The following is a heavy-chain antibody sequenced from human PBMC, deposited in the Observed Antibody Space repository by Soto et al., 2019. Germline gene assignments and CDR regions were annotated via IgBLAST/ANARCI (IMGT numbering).Heavy chain of an antibody. CDR3: AKGHPAIVVVFFAY. V-gene: IGHV3-30*18. CDR2: ISYDGSNK. J-gene: IGHJ4*02. Sequence: GGSLRLSCAASGFTFSSYDMHWVRQAPGKGLEWVAVISYDGSNKYYADSVKGRFTISRDNSKNTLYLQMNSLRAEDTAVYYCAKGHPAIVVVFFAYWGQGTLVTVSS. D-gene: IGHD3-22*01. CDR1: GFTFSSYD.